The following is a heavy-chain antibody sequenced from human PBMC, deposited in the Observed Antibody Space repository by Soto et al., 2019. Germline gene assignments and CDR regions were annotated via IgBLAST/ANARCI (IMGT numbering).Heavy chain of an antibody. Sequence: GGSLRLSCAASGFTFSSYWMSWVRQAPGKGLEWVANIKQDGSEKYYVDSVKGRFTISRDNAKNSLYLQMNSLRAEDTAVYYCARVWGRYSSSSEGGYWGQGTLVTVSS. D-gene: IGHD6-6*01. J-gene: IGHJ4*02. CDR2: IKQDGSEK. V-gene: IGHV3-7*03. CDR3: ARVWGRYSSSSEGGY. CDR1: GFTFSSYW.